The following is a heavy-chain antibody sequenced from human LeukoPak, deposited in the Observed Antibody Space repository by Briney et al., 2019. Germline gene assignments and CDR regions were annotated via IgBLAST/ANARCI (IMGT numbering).Heavy chain of an antibody. D-gene: IGHD5-12*01. CDR3: ARGDGVVATFFDY. V-gene: IGHV4-34*01. J-gene: IGHJ4*02. CDR1: GGSFSGYY. CDR2: INHSGST. Sequence: PSETLSLTCAVYGGSFSGYYWSWIRQPPGKGLEWIGEINHSGSTNYNPSLKSRVTMSVDTSKNQFSLKLSSVTAADTAVYYCARGDGVVATFFDYWGQGTLVTVSS.